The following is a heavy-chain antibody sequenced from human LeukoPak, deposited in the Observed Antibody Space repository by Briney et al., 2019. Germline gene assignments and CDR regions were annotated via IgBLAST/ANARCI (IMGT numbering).Heavy chain of an antibody. J-gene: IGHJ4*02. CDR2: INPNSGGT. V-gene: IGHV1-2*02. CDR1: GYTFTGNY. Sequence: GSVMVSCKASGYTFTGNYMHWVRQAPGQGLEWMGWINPNSGGTNYAQKFQGRVTITRDTSITTAYMELSRLGSDDAAVYYCARQSWGARNFDYWGQGTLVTVS. CDR3: ARQSWGARNFDY. D-gene: IGHD6-13*01.